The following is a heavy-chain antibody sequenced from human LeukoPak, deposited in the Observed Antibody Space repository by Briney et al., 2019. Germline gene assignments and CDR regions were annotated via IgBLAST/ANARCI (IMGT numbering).Heavy chain of an antibody. CDR2: ISSSTSYI. V-gene: IGHV3-21*01. D-gene: IGHD3-22*01. Sequence: PGGSLRLSSAASGFTFSSYSMNWVRQAPGKGLEWVSFISSSTSYISYADSVKGRFTISRDNAKSSLWLQMNSLRAEDTAVYYCARVRGHYGSSGYYYPYYFDYWGQRTLVTVSS. J-gene: IGHJ4*02. CDR1: GFTFSSYS. CDR3: ARVRGHYGSSGYYYPYYFDY.